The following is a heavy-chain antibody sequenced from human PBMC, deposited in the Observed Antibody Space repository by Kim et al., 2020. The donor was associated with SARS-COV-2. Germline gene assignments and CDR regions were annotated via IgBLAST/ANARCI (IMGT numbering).Heavy chain of an antibody. J-gene: IGHJ4*02. Sequence: SVKVSCKASGGTLGNYAFSWLRQAPGQGLEWMGGVIPTFGASNSAQTFQGRLTITADESTTTVYMDLSSLRSEDTAVYYCARDSAYYYDSRDYYPGLFDYWGQGTLVTVSS. CDR3: ARDSAYYYDSRDYYPGLFDY. CDR1: GGTLGNYA. CDR2: VIPTFGAS. V-gene: IGHV1-69*13. D-gene: IGHD3-22*01.